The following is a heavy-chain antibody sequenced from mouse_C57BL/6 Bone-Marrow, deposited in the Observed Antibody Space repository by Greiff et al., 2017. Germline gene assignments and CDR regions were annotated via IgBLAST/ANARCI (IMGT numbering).Heavy chain of an antibody. J-gene: IGHJ2*01. D-gene: IGHD1-1*01. CDR2: IYPRDGST. Sequence: QVQLQQSGPELVKPGASVQLSCKASGYTFTSYDINWVKQRPGQGLEWIGWIYPRDGSTKYNEKFKGKATLTVDTSSSTAYMELHSLTSEDSAVYFCARGEFITTVVATNWGQGTTLTVSS. CDR3: ARGEFITTVVATN. V-gene: IGHV1-85*01. CDR1: GYTFTSYD.